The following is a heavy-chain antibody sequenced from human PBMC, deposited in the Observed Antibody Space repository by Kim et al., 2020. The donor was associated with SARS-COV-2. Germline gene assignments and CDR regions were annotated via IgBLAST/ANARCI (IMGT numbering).Heavy chain of an antibody. CDR3: ARARITMIVVDAFDI. Sequence: SETLSLTCTVSGGSISSGGYYWSWIRQHPGKGLEWIGYIYYSGSTYYNPSLKSRATISVDTSKNQYSLKLSSVTAADTAVYYCARARITMIVVDAFDIWGQGTLVTVSS. J-gene: IGHJ3*02. CDR1: GGSISSGGYY. CDR2: IYYSGST. V-gene: IGHV4-31*03. D-gene: IGHD3-22*01.